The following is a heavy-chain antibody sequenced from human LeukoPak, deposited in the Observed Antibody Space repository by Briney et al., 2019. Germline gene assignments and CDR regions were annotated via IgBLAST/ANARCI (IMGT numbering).Heavy chain of an antibody. V-gene: IGHV3-74*01. CDR2: INSDGSAT. CDR1: GFTFTNYW. CDR3: ARDRAPRAGWSDP. D-gene: IGHD6-13*01. Sequence: GGSLRLSCAASGFTFTNYWMHWVRQAPGKGLVWVSHINSDGSATRYADSVKGRFTISRDNSKNTLYLQMNSLRAEDTAVYYCARDRAPRAGWSDPWGQGTLVTVSS. J-gene: IGHJ5*02.